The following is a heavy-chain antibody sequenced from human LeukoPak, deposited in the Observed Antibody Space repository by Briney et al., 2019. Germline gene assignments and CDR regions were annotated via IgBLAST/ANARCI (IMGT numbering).Heavy chain of an antibody. CDR2: INPNSGGT. J-gene: IGHJ4*02. CDR1: GYTFTGYY. CDR3: ARVDSRGYEYDC. D-gene: IGHD3-3*01. Sequence: ASVKVSCKASGYTFTGYYMHWVRQAPGQGLEWMGWINPNSGGTNYAQKFQGRVTMTRDTSISTAYMELSRLRSDDTAVYYCARVDSRGYEYDCWGQGTLVTVSS. V-gene: IGHV1-2*02.